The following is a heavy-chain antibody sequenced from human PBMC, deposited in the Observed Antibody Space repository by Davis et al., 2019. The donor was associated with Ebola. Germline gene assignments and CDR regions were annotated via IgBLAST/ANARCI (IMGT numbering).Heavy chain of an antibody. CDR1: GYTFTSYA. CDR3: ARELNAIVVVVAATPNYYYYGMDV. V-gene: IGHV7-4-1*02. D-gene: IGHD2-15*01. J-gene: IGHJ6*04. CDR2: INTNTGNP. Sequence: ASVKVSCKASGYTFTSYAMNWVRQAPGQGLEWMGWINTNTGNPTYAQGFTGRFVFSLDTSVSTAYLQISSLRSEDTAVYYCARELNAIVVVVAATPNYYYYGMDVWGKGTTVTVSS.